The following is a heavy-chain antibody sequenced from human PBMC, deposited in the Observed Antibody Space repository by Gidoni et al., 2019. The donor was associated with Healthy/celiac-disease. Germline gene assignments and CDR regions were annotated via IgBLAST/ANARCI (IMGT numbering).Heavy chain of an antibody. J-gene: IGHJ4*02. V-gene: IGHV3-9*01. CDR2: ISWNSGSI. Sequence: EVQLVESGGGLVQPGRSLRLYCAASGFTVDDYAMHWVRQAPGKGLGWVSGISWNSGSIGYADSVKGRFTISRDNAKNSLYLQMNSLRAEDTALYYCAKAPYSSGWYIDYFDYWGQGTLVTVSS. D-gene: IGHD6-19*01. CDR1: GFTVDDYA. CDR3: AKAPYSSGWYIDYFDY.